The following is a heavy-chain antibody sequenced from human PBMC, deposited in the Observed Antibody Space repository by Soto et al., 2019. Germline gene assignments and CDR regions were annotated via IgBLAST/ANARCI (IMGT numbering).Heavy chain of an antibody. CDR1: GFTVGNNY. Sequence: EVQLVESGGGLIQPGGSLKLSCAASGFTVGNNYMSWDRQAPGKGLEWVSLIYSTGTTKYADSVKGRFTVSRDNAKNTLYLQMNSLRAEDTAVYYCAKDGRGSGSHYNSFGYWGQGTLVTVSS. CDR2: IYSTGTT. V-gene: IGHV3-53*01. CDR3: AKDGRGSGSHYNSFGY. J-gene: IGHJ4*02. D-gene: IGHD3-10*01.